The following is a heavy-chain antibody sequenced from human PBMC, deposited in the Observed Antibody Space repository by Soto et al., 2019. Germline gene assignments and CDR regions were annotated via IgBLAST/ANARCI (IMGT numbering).Heavy chain of an antibody. D-gene: IGHD6-19*01. Sequence: PSETLSLTCTVSGDSISGSFHYWGWIRQPPGKGLEWIGSVYYSGSTYYNPSLKSRLTISVDTSKNHFSLKLTSVTAADTAVYFCARRGSRLSVAVAAFDYWSQGTLVTVSS. J-gene: IGHJ4*02. CDR3: ARRGSRLSVAVAAFDY. CDR2: VYYSGST. CDR1: GDSISGSFHY. V-gene: IGHV4-39*02.